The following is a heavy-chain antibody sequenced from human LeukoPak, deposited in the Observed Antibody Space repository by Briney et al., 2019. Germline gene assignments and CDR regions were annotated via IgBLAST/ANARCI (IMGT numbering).Heavy chain of an antibody. CDR3: ARDSPYYDFWSGYYDY. J-gene: IGHJ4*02. D-gene: IGHD3-3*01. CDR2: ISGSGYTT. CDR1: GFTFSSFA. Sequence: GGSLRLSCVASGFTFSSFAINWVRQAPGKGLEWVSGISGSGYTTYYADSVRGRFSISRDNAKNSLYLQMNSLRAEDTAVYYCARDSPYYDFWSGYYDYWGQGTLVTVSS. V-gene: IGHV3-23*01.